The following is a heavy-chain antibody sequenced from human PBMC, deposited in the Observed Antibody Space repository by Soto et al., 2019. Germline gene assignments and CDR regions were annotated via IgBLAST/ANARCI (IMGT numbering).Heavy chain of an antibody. CDR3: ARERTGGYDFFDY. CDR2: TYFRSQWHS. V-gene: IGHV6-1*01. CDR1: EDSVSSYNAA. D-gene: IGHD5-12*01. J-gene: IGHJ4*02. Sequence: SQTLSLTCVISEDSVSSYNAAWNWVRQSPSRGLEWLGRTYFRSQWHSDYAVSVKSRMTINADTSKNLFSLHVNSVTPEDTAVYFCARERTGGYDFFDYWGQGSLVPGS.